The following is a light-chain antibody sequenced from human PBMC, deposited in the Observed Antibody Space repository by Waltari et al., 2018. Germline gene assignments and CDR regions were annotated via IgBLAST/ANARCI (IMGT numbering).Light chain of an antibody. Sequence: AIQMTQSPSSLSASVGDRVTITCRASQGIRHDLGWYQQKPGKAPKLLIYAASSLQSGVPSRFIGSGCGTDFTLTISSGQPEDFATYYCLQDDSYPRTFGQGTKVEMK. CDR3: LQDDSYPRT. CDR1: QGIRHD. CDR2: AAS. V-gene: IGKV1-6*01. J-gene: IGKJ1*01.